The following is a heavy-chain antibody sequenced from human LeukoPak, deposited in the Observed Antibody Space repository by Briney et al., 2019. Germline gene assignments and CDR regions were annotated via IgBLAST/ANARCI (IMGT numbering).Heavy chain of an antibody. Sequence: SGGSLRLSCVASGLTFSSYWIDWVRQAPGNGLMWVPRINSDRSNTNYADSVKGRFTISRDNAKNTLYLQMNRLRADDTAVYYCAAAVAGNWGQGTLVTVSS. CDR2: INSDRSNT. J-gene: IGHJ4*02. D-gene: IGHD6-19*01. CDR3: AAAVAGN. CDR1: GLTFSSYW. V-gene: IGHV3-74*01.